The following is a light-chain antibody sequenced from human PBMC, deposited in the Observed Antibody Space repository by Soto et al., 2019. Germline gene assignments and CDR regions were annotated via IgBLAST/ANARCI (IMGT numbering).Light chain of an antibody. CDR2: SAA. CDR3: QQYGSSPRVT. CDR1: QSVSSNH. Sequence: EIVLTQSPGTLSLSPGERATLSCRASQSVSSNHLAWYQQKPGQALRLLIYSAATRATGIPERFSGSESVTDFKLTIRRLQPEDFAVYYCQQYGSSPRVTGGGDTKLEIK. V-gene: IGKV3-20*01. J-gene: IGKJ4*01.